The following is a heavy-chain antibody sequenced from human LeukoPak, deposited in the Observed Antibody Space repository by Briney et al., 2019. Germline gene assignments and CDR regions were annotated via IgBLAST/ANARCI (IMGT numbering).Heavy chain of an antibody. CDR3: ARRDYGVPFDP. CDR2: IYYSGST. CDR1: GGSISSSSYY. Sequence: SETLSLTCTVSGGSISSSSYYWGWIRQPPGKGLEWIGSIYYSGSTYYNPSLKSRVTISVDTSKNQFSLRLSSATAADTAVYYCARRDYGVPFDPWGQGALVTVSS. J-gene: IGHJ5*02. D-gene: IGHD4-17*01. V-gene: IGHV4-39*01.